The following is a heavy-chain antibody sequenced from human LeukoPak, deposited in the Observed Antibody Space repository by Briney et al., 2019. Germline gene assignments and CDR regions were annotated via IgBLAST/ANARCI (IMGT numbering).Heavy chain of an antibody. CDR1: GFTVSNSY. V-gene: IGHV3-53*01. J-gene: IGHJ4*02. Sequence: GGSLRLSRAASGFTVSNSYMSWVRQAPGKGLEWVSMIYVGGSTFYAGSVKGRFTISRDNPENTLYLQMDSLRAEDTAIYYCTRAALNDYAANWGQGSLVTVSS. CDR2: IYVGGST. D-gene: IGHD4-17*01. CDR3: TRAALNDYAAN.